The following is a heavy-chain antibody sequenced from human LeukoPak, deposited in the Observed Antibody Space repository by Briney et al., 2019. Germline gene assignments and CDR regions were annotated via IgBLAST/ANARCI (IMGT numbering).Heavy chain of an antibody. CDR1: GFTFSDYS. J-gene: IGHJ4*02. CDR3: ARDHRYAFDN. V-gene: IGHV3-48*04. D-gene: IGHD5-12*01. CDR2: VGISSGNT. Sequence: GGSLRLSCAASGFTFSDYSLNWVRQAPGKGLEWISYVGISSGNTKYADSVKGRFTISGDSAKDSVFLQMNSLRVEDTAVYYCARDHRYAFDNWGQGTLVTVSS.